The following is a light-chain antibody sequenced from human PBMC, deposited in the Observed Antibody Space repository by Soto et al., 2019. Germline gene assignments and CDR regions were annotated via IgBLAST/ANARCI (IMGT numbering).Light chain of an antibody. J-gene: IGLJ2*01. V-gene: IGLV2-14*01. Sequence: QSVLTQPASVSGSPGQSITISCTGTSSDVGGYNYVSWYQQHPGKAPKLMIYEVSNRPSGVSNRFSGSMSGNTASLTISGLQAEDEADYYCSSYTSSSPVVFGGGTKLTVL. CDR2: EVS. CDR3: SSYTSSSPVV. CDR1: SSDVGGYNY.